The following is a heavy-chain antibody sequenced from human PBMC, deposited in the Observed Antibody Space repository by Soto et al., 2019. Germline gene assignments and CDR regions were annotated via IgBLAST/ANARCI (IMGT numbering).Heavy chain of an antibody. D-gene: IGHD5-18*01. CDR2: IYYSGST. CDR3: ARDDTAMDGYYGMDA. J-gene: IGHJ6*02. Sequence: SETLSLTCTVSGGSISSYYWSWIRQPPGKGLEWIGYIYYSGSTNYNPSLKSRVTISVDMSKNQFSLKLSSVTAADTAVYYCARDDTAMDGYYGMDAWGQGTTVTVSS. CDR1: GGSISSYY. V-gene: IGHV4-59*01.